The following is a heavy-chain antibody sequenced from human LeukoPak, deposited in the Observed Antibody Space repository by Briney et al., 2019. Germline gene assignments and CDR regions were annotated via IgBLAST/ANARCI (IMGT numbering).Heavy chain of an antibody. J-gene: IGHJ5*02. V-gene: IGHV4-39*01. Sequence: SETLSLTCTVSGGSISSSSYYWGWIRPPPGKGLEWIGSIYYSGSTYYNPSLKSRVTISVDTSKNQLSLKLSSVTAADTAVYYCAGRYFDWLRGIDPWGQGTLVTVSS. D-gene: IGHD3-9*01. CDR2: IYYSGST. CDR3: AGRYFDWLRGIDP. CDR1: GGSISSSSYY.